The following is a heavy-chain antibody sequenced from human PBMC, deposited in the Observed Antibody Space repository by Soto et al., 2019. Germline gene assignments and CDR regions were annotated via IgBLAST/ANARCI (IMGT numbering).Heavy chain of an antibody. D-gene: IGHD6-6*01. J-gene: IGHJ5*02. CDR3: ASSRAKQLVHWFDP. CDR2: IIPIFGTA. CDR1: GGTFSSYA. Sequence: SVKVSCKASGGTFSSYAISWVRQAPGQGLEWMGGIIPIFGTANYAQKFQGRVTITADESTSTACMELSSLRSEDTAVYYCASSRAKQLVHWFDPWGQGTLVTVSS. V-gene: IGHV1-69*13.